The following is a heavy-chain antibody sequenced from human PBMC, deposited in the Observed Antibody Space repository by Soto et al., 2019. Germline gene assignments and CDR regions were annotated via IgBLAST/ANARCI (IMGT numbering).Heavy chain of an antibody. J-gene: IGHJ6*02. V-gene: IGHV3-23*01. CDR3: ARDPPATRHGMDV. CDR1: GFTFSSYA. Sequence: RXSCAASGFTFSSYAMSWVRQAPGKGLEWVSAISGSGGSTYYADSVKGRFTISRDNSKNTLYLQMKSLRAEDTAVYYCARDPPATRHGMDVWGQGTTVTVSS. CDR2: ISGSGGST.